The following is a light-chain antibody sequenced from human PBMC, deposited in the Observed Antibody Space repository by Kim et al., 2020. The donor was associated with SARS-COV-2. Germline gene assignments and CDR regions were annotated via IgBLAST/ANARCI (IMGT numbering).Light chain of an antibody. CDR1: SNNVGNQG. V-gene: IGLV10-54*01. CDR2: RNN. Sequence: QAGLTQPPSVSKGLGQTATLTCTGNSNNVGNQGAAWLQQHQGQPPRLLSYRNNHRPSGMSERSSASRSGNTASLTITGLQPEDEADYYCSAWDSSLSAWVFGGGTKLTVL. CDR3: SAWDSSLSAWV. J-gene: IGLJ2*01.